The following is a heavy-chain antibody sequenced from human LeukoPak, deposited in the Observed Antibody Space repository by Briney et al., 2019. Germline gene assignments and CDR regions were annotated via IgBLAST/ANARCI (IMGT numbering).Heavy chain of an antibody. Sequence: AASVKVSCKASGGTFSSYAISWVRQAPGQGLEWMGGIIPIFGTANYAQKFQGRVTITTDESTSTAYMELSSLRSEDTAVYYCARGGSGYDFYFDYWGQGTLVPVSS. CDR1: GGTFSSYA. CDR2: IIPIFGTA. J-gene: IGHJ4*02. V-gene: IGHV1-69*05. D-gene: IGHD5-12*01. CDR3: ARGGSGYDFYFDY.